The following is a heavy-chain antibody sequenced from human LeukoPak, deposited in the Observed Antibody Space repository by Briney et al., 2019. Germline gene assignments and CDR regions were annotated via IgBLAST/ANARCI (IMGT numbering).Heavy chain of an antibody. D-gene: IGHD1-26*01. V-gene: IGHV4-39*01. Sequence: SETLSLTCAVSGVSISGSGHYWGWIRQPPGKGLEWIGNIYHSGSTYYNASLQSRVTISIDTSKNQFSLRLNSVTAADTAMYYCAKSGGYGLIDCWGQGTLVTVSS. CDR1: GVSISGSGHY. CDR2: IYHSGST. CDR3: AKSGGYGLIDC. J-gene: IGHJ4*02.